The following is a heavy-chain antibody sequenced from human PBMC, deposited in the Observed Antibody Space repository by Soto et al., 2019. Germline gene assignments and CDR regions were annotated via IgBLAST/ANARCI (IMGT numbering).Heavy chain of an antibody. D-gene: IGHD2-21*01. CDR3: AKVVDFASPIDY. J-gene: IGHJ4*02. Sequence: PGGSLRLSCPASEFHISSYAMSLVRQAPGKGLEWVSAISGSGGSTYYADSVKGRFTISRDNSKNTLYLQMNSLRAEDTAVYYCAKVVDFASPIDYWGQGNLVTVSS. CDR1: EFHISSYA. CDR2: ISGSGGST. V-gene: IGHV3-23*01.